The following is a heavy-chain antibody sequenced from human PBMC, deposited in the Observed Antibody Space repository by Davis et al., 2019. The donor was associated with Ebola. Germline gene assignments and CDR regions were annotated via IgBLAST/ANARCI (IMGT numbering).Heavy chain of an antibody. CDR2: ISRSGSSI. V-gene: IGHV3-48*02. CDR1: GFTVSSHS. D-gene: IGHD5-24*01. J-gene: IGHJ4*02. Sequence: GGSLRLSCAGSGFTVSSHSMNWVRQAPGKGLEWVAYISRSGSSIYYADSVKGRFTISRDNAQNSLYLQMNSLRDEDTAVNYCAPTQEIDYWGQGTLVTVSS. CDR3: APTQEIDY.